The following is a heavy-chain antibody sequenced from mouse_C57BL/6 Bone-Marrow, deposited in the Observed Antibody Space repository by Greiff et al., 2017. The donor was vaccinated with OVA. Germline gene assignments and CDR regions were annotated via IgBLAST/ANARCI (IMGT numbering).Heavy chain of an antibody. CDR1: GYTFTRYT. J-gene: IGHJ2*01. V-gene: IGHV1-4*01. CDR3: ARFGALYYFDY. CDR2: INPSSGYT. Sequence: QVQLQQSGAELARPGASVKMSCKASGYTFTRYTMHWVKQRPGPGLEWIGYINPSSGYTKYNQKFKDKATLTADKSSSTAYMQLSSLTSEDSAVYYCARFGALYYFDYWGQGTTLTVSS.